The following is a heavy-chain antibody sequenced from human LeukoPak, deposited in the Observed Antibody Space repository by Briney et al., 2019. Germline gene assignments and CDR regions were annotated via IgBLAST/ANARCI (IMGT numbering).Heavy chain of an antibody. V-gene: IGHV4-4*07. CDR2: IYASGST. J-gene: IGHJ6*02. CDR3: ATPFKQYSSSWYQPVSYYYYGMDV. CDR1: GVSISTYY. D-gene: IGHD6-13*01. Sequence: PSETLSLTCTVSGVSISTYYWSWIRQPAGKGLEWIGHIYASGSTSYNPSLKSRVTMSVDTSKNQFSLKLSSVTAADTAVYYCATPFKQYSSSWYQPVSYYYYGMDVWGQGTTVTVSS.